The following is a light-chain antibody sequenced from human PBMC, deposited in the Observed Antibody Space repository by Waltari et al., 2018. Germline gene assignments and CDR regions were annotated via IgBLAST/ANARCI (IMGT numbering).Light chain of an antibody. CDR1: NIGSKN. CDR3: QVWDSNSDHQV. Sequence: SYVLTQPPSVSVAPGKPARITCGGNNIGSKNVYWYQQKTGQAPALVIYYDTNRPSGIPERFSGSNSGNTATLTISRVEAGDEADYYCQVWDSNSDHQVFGTGTKVTVL. CDR2: YDT. J-gene: IGLJ1*01. V-gene: IGLV3-21*04.